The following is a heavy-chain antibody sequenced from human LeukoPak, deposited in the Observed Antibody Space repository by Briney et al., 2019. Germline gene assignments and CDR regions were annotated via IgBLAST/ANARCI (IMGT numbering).Heavy chain of an antibody. Sequence: GGSLRLSCAASGFTFDDYAMHWVRQAPGKGLEWVSLIRGDGGSTYYADSVKGRFTISRDNSRNSLYLQMNSLRTEDTALYYCAKDSRDGDITYYYYGMDVWGQGTTVTVSS. J-gene: IGHJ6*02. V-gene: IGHV3-43*02. CDR3: AKDSRDGDITYYYYGMDV. CDR2: IRGDGGST. D-gene: IGHD4-17*01. CDR1: GFTFDDYA.